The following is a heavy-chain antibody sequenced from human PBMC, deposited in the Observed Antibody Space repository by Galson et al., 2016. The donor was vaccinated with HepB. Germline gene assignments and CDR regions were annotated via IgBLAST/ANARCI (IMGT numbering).Heavy chain of an antibody. CDR3: ARGIAVAAAFFDS. J-gene: IGHJ4*02. D-gene: IGHD6-19*01. V-gene: IGHV4-38-2*02. CDR2: LYHSGNT. Sequence: ETLSLTCTVSGYSISIGFYWGWIRQPPGKGLEWIGTLYHSGNTYYNPSLKSRVTIPLDTSKNQFSLRLSSVTAADTAVYYCARGIAVAAAFFDSWGQGTLVTVSS. CDR1: GYSISIGFY.